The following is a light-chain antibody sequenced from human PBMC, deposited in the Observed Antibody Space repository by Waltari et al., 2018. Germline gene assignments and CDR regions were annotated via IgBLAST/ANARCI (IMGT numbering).Light chain of an antibody. CDR3: AAWDDSLNGVV. CDR1: SSNIGSNT. J-gene: IGLJ2*01. CDR2: SNN. V-gene: IGLV1-44*01. Sequence: QSVLTQPPSASGTPGQRVTISCSGSSSNIGSNTVNWYQQLPGTAPKLLIYSNNQRPSGVPDRFSGSKSGTSAYLAISGLQSEDDADYYCAAWDDSLNGVVFGGGTKLTVL.